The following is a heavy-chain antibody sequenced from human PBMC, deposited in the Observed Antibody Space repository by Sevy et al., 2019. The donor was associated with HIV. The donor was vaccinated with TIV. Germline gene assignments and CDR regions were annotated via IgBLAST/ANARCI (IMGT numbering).Heavy chain of an antibody. Sequence: ASVKVSCKASGYTFTSYGISWVRQAPGQGLECMGWISAYNGNTNYAQKLQGRVTMTTDTSTSTAYMELRSLRSDDTAVYYCARDGGYYYYYYMDVWGKGTTVTVSS. J-gene: IGHJ6*03. D-gene: IGHD3-10*01. CDR3: ARDGGYYYYYYMDV. V-gene: IGHV1-18*04. CDR2: ISAYNGNT. CDR1: GYTFTSYG.